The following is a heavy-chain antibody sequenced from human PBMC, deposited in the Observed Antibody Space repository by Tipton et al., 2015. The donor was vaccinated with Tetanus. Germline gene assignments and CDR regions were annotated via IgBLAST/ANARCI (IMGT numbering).Heavy chain of an antibody. CDR1: GGSFSGSY. V-gene: IGHV4-34*01. J-gene: IGHJ4*02. CDR2: VHPRGST. CDR3: ARHFHENSVYYELDIDY. Sequence: AGLVKPSETLSLTCAVYGGSFSGSYWSWVRQPPGKGLEWTGEVHPRGSTNYNPSLKSRVTISLDTSKTHFYLNLSSVTAADTAVYYCARHFHENSVYYELDIDYWGQGTLVTVSS. D-gene: IGHD3-22*01.